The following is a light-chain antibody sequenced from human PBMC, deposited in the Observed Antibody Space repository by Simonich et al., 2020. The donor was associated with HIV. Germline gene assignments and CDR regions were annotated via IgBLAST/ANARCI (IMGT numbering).Light chain of an antibody. CDR1: QSVSSN. V-gene: IGKV3-11*01. J-gene: IGKJ2*01. Sequence: EIVMTQSPATLSVSPGARATLSCKASQSVSSNLAWYQPKRGQPPRLLIYGASNRATGIPARFSGSGSGTDFTLTISSLEPEDFAVYYCQQPGNWPTFGQGTKLEI. CDR3: QQPGNWPT. CDR2: GAS.